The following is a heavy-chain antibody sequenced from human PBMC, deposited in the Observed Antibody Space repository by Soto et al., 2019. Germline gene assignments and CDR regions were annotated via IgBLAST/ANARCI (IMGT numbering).Heavy chain of an antibody. CDR2: ISYHGSDK. CDR3: AKDHLTTTVTTVGY. CDR1: GFTFSNYG. V-gene: IGHV3-30*18. D-gene: IGHD4-17*01. Sequence: QVPLVESGGGVVQPGRSLRLSCAASGFTFSNYGMHWVRQAPGKGLEWVAVISYHGSDKYYADSVKGRFTISRDNSKNKLYLQRDRPRSEGTAVYYCAKDHLTTTVTTVGYRGQGTLVTVSS. J-gene: IGHJ4*02.